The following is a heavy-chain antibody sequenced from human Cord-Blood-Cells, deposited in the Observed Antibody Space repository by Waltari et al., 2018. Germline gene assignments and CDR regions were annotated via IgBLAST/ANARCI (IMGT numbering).Heavy chain of an antibody. CDR1: GGSISSSSYY. J-gene: IGHJ3*02. CDR3: ARNYCSSTSCDAFDI. V-gene: IGHV4-39*01. Sequence: QLQLQESGPGLVKPSETLFLTCTVPGGSISSSSYYWGWIRQPPGKGLEWIGSIYYSGSTYYNPALNSRVTISVDTAKNQFSLKLSSVTAADTAVYYCARNYCSSTSCDAFDIWGQGTMVTVSS. D-gene: IGHD2-2*01. CDR2: IYYSGST.